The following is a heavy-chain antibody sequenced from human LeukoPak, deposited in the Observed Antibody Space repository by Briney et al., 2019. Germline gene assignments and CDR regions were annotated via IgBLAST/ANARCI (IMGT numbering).Heavy chain of an antibody. D-gene: IGHD1-26*01. CDR3: ARDGEWELNDY. CDR1: GFTFSSYG. V-gene: IGHV3-23*01. CDR2: ISGSGGST. J-gene: IGHJ4*02. Sequence: GGSLRLSCAASGFTFSSYGMSWVRQAPGKGLEWVSAISGSGGSTYYADSVKGRFTISRDNAKNSLYLQMNSLRAEDTAVYYCARDGEWELNDYWGQGTLVTVSP.